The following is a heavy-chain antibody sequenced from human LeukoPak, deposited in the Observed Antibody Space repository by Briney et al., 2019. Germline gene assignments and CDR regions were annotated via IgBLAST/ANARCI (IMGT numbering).Heavy chain of an antibody. Sequence: PSETLSLTCAVYGGSFSGYYWSWIRQPPGKGLEWIGEINHSRSTNYNPSLKSRVTISVDTSKNQFSLKLSSVTAADTAVYYCARTPRYYGSGSYLAYWGQGTLVTVSS. CDR2: INHSRST. CDR3: ARTPRYYGSGSYLAY. CDR1: GGSFSGYY. J-gene: IGHJ4*02. V-gene: IGHV4-34*01. D-gene: IGHD3-10*01.